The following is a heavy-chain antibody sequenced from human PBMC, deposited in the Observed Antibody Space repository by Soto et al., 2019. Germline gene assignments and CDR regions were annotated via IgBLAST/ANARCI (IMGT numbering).Heavy chain of an antibody. CDR2: ISSTSSAL. J-gene: IGHJ4*02. V-gene: IGHV3-48*01. Sequence: GALRLSCAASGFTFDYYWMHWVRQAPGKGLEWVSYISSTSSALYYADSVRGRFTISRDNAKNSLSLQMTSLRAEDTAVYYCARGLITVSMSLFDYWGQGTLVTVSS. D-gene: IGHD6-19*01. CDR1: GFTFDYYW. CDR3: ARGLITVSMSLFDY.